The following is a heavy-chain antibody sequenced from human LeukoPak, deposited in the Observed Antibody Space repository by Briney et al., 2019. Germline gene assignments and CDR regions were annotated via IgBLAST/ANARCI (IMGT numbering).Heavy chain of an antibody. D-gene: IGHD3-22*01. J-gene: IGHJ4*02. V-gene: IGHV4-31*03. CDR3: ARAGYYYDSSGYYY. Sequence: SETLSLTCTVSGGSISSSSYYWGWIRQHPGKGLEWIGYIYYSGSTYYNPSLKSRVTISVDTSKNQFSLKLSSVTAADTAVYYCARAGYYYDSSGYYYWGQGTLVTVSS. CDR1: GGSISSSSYY. CDR2: IYYSGST.